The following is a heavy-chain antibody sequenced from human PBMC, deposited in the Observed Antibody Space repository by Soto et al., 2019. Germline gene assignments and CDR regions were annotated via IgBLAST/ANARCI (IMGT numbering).Heavy chain of an antibody. V-gene: IGHV1-69*01. D-gene: IGHD6-13*01. Sequence: QVQLVQSGAEVKKPGSSVKVSCKASGGTFSSYAISWVRQAPGQGLEWMGGIIRIFGTANYAQKFKGSVTITADESTSSSYMELSSLRSEDTAVYYCASVGYSSSWSFDIWGQGTMVTVSS. CDR3: ASVGYSSSWSFDI. CDR2: IIRIFGTA. CDR1: GGTFSSYA. J-gene: IGHJ3*02.